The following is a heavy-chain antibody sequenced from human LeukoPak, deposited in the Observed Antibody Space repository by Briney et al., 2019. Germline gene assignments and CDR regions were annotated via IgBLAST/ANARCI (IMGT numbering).Heavy chain of an antibody. CDR1: GFTFSSYA. Sequence: GGSLRLSGAASGFTFSSYAMHWVRQAPGKGLEWVAVISYDGSNKYYADSVKGRFTISRDNSKNTLYLQMNSLRAEDTAVYYCASHQQLVLGVDYWGQGTLVTVSS. CDR2: ISYDGSNK. D-gene: IGHD6-13*01. V-gene: IGHV3-30-3*01. CDR3: ASHQQLVLGVDY. J-gene: IGHJ4*02.